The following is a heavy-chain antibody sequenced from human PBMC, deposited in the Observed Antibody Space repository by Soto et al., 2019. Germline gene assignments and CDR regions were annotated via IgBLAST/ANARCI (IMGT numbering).Heavy chain of an antibody. CDR3: ARSERYTSFGVVIIDQYGTDV. CDR1: GYTFTGCC. J-gene: IGHJ6*02. V-gene: IGHV1-2*02. Sequence: TSVMVSCKASGYTFTGCCMHWVRQAPGQGLELVGGINANGGGTNYAQKFQGRVTMTRDTSISTAYMELSRLRSDDTAVYYCARSERYTSFGVVIIDQYGTDVWGQGTTVKVSS. CDR2: INANGGGT. D-gene: IGHD3-3*01.